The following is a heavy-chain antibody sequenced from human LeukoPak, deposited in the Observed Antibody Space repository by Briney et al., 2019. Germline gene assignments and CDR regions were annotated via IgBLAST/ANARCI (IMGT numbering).Heavy chain of an antibody. CDR3: FTGSQFYYDS. Sequence: PGMSLRLSCVASGFPFTRNAMHWVRQAPGKGLEWEAVTSPDGSEQYYADSVKGRFTISRDNSKNTVFLQMNSLTTEDTAVYSCFTGSQFYYDSWGQGTLVTVSS. J-gene: IGHJ4*02. CDR2: TSPDGSEQ. V-gene: IGHV3-30*01. CDR1: GFPFTRNA. D-gene: IGHD1-14*01.